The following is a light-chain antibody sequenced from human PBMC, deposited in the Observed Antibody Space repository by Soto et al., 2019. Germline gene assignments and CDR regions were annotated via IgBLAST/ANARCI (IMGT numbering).Light chain of an antibody. CDR2: ETS. J-gene: IGLJ1*01. CDR1: SSDFGSYKF. Sequence: QSALTQPASVSGSPGQSVTISCTGTSSDFGSYKFVSWYQHHPGKVPKVIIYETSKRPSGVSDRFSGSKSGNTASLTISGLQAEDEADYYCFSYTSSGTYVFGTGTKVTVL. V-gene: IGLV2-14*02. CDR3: FSYTSSGTYV.